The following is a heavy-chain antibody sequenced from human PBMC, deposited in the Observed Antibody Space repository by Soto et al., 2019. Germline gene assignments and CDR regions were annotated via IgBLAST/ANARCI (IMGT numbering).Heavy chain of an antibody. CDR2: IYYSGST. D-gene: IGHD3-22*01. Sequence: PSETLSLTCTVSGGSISSGGYYWSWNRQHPGKGLEWIGYIYYSGSTYYNPALRSRVTMSLDMSKNQFSLQLSSVTAADTAVYFCARGDSSVYDQSWFDSWGQGTLVTVSS. CDR1: GGSISSGGYY. CDR3: ARGDSSVYDQSWFDS. J-gene: IGHJ5*01. V-gene: IGHV4-30-4*08.